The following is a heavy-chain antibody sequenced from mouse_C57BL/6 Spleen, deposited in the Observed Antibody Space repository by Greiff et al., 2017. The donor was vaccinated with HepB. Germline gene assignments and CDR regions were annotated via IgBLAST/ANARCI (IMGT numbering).Heavy chain of an antibody. J-gene: IGHJ1*03. D-gene: IGHD1-1*01. CDR1: GYSITSGYY. CDR3: ARRFTRYFDV. Sequence: VQLKQSGPGLVKPSQSLSLTCSVTGYSITSGYYWNWIRQFPGNKLEWMGYISYDGSNNYNPSLKNRISITRDTSKNQFFLKLNSVTTEDTATYYCARRFTRYFDVWGTGTTVTVSS. V-gene: IGHV3-6*01. CDR2: ISYDGSN.